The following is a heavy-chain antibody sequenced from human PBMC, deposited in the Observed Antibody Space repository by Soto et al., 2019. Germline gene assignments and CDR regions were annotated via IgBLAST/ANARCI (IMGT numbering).Heavy chain of an antibody. CDR3: AKAPRSGYYIPYYFDY. CDR2: INHSGST. D-gene: IGHD3-3*01. Sequence: SETLSLTCTVYGGSFRGYYWSWIRQPPGKGLEWIGEINHSGSTNYNPSLKSRVTISVDTSKNQFSLKLSSVTAADTAVYYCAKAPRSGYYIPYYFDYWGQGTLVTVSS. CDR1: GGSFRGYY. V-gene: IGHV4-34*01. J-gene: IGHJ4*02.